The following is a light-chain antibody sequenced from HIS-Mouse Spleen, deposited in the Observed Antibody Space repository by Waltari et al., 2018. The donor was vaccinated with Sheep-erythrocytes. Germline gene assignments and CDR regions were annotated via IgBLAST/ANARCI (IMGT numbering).Light chain of an antibody. V-gene: IGKV3-15*01. J-gene: IGKJ1*01. CDR2: GAS. Sequence: EIVMTQSPATLSVSPGERATLSCRASPSVSSYLAWYQQTPGQAPRLLIDGASTRATGIPTRFSGSGSGTEFTLTISSLQSEDFAVYYCQQYNNWPPWTFGQGTKVEIK. CDR1: PSVSSY. CDR3: QQYNNWPPWT.